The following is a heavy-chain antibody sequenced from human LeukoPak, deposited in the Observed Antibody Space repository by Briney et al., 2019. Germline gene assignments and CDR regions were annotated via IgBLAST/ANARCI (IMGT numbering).Heavy chain of an antibody. CDR3: ARLEGSYIFDY. D-gene: IGHD1-26*01. CDR2: IKQDGSEK. V-gene: IGHV3-7*01. Sequence: GGSLRLSCAASGFTFSSYWVSWVRQAPGKGLEWVANIKQDGSEKYYVDSVKGRFTISRDNAKNSLYLQMNSLRAEDTAVYYCARLEGSYIFDYWGQGTLVTVSS. J-gene: IGHJ4*02. CDR1: GFTFSSYW.